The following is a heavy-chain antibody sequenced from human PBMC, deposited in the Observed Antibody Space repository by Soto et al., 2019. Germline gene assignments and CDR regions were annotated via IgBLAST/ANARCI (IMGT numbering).Heavy chain of an antibody. CDR2: IWYDGSNK. CDR3: ARDGYDFWSGYYRSVGPVPYGMDV. Sequence: PGGSLRLSCAASGFTFSSYGMHWVRQAPGKGLEWVAVIWYDGSNKYYADSVKGRFTISRDNSKNTLYLQMNSLRAEDTAVYYCARDGYDFWSGYYRSVGPVPYGMDVWGQGTTVTVSS. CDR1: GFTFSSYG. V-gene: IGHV3-33*01. D-gene: IGHD3-3*01. J-gene: IGHJ6*02.